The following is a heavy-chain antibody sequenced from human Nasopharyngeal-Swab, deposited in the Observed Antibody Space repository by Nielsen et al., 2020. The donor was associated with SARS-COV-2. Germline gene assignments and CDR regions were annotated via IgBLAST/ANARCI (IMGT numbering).Heavy chain of an antibody. V-gene: IGHV3-30*04. CDR2: ISYDGSNK. J-gene: IGHJ4*02. Sequence: WIRQPPGKGLEWVAVISYDGSNKYYADSVKGRFTISRDNSKNTLYLQMNSLRAEDTAVYYCERDWIGNFGYWGQGTLVTVSS. D-gene: IGHD3-10*01. CDR3: ERDWIGNFGY.